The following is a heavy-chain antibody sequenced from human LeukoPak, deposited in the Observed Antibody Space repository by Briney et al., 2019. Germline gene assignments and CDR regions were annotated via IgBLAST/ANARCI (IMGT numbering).Heavy chain of an antibody. V-gene: IGHV3-30*02. J-gene: IGHJ3*02. D-gene: IGHD1-1*01. Sequence: PGGSLRLSRAASGFTFSSYGMHWVRQAPGKGLEWVAFIRYDGSNKYYADSVKGRFTISRDNSKNTLYLQMNSLRAEDTAVYYCAKDSYNWNDAGAFDIWGQGTMVTVSS. CDR1: GFTFSSYG. CDR2: IRYDGSNK. CDR3: AKDSYNWNDAGAFDI.